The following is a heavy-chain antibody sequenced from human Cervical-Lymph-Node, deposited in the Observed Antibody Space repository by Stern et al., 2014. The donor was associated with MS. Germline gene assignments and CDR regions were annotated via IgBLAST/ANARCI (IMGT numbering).Heavy chain of an antibody. Sequence: VQLVQSGGGVVQPGRSLRLSCAASGFTFSNFAMNWLRQSPDKGLQWLAAISTDGSATNYADSVKGRFTISRDNSKNTLYLEMNSLTTEVTAVFYCARDLGYWGQGTLVTVSS. CDR3: ARDLGY. J-gene: IGHJ4*02. CDR2: ISTDGSAT. CDR1: GFTFSNFA. V-gene: IGHV3-30-3*01.